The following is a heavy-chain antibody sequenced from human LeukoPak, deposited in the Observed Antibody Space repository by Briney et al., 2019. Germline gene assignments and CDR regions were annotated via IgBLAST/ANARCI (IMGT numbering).Heavy chain of an antibody. CDR3: VPKGNEGY. D-gene: IGHD1-1*01. CDR1: GFTFNIYA. CDR2: ISPNGGST. Sequence: GGSLRLSCAASGFTFNIYAMHWVRQAPGKGLEYVSAISPNGGSTYYADSVKGRFSISRDNSKNILYLQMSSVRPEDTAVYYCVPKGNEGYWGQGTLVTVSS. J-gene: IGHJ4*02. V-gene: IGHV3-64D*06.